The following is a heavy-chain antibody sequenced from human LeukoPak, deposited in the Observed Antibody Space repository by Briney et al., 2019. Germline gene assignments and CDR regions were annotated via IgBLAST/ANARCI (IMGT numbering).Heavy chain of an antibody. CDR3: AREVSASGNWFDP. D-gene: IGHD3-10*01. CDR1: GYTFTGYY. Sequence: ASVKVSCKASGYTFTGYYMHWVRQAPGQGLEWMGWINPNSGGTNYAQKFQGRVTMTRDTSISTAYMELSRLRSDDTAVYYCAREVSASGNWFDPWGQGTLVTVSS. J-gene: IGHJ5*02. CDR2: INPNSGGT. V-gene: IGHV1-2*02.